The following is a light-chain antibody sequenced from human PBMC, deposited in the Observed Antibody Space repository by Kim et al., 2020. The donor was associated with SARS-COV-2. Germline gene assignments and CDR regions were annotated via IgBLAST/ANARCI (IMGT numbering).Light chain of an antibody. J-gene: IGKJ5*01. Sequence: SVGDRVTITCRASQGISNYLAWYQQKPGKVPKLLIYAASTLQSGVPSRFSGSGSGTDFTLTISSLQPEDVATYYCQKYNSAPAITFGQGTRLEIK. CDR2: AAS. CDR3: QKYNSAPAIT. CDR1: QGISNY. V-gene: IGKV1-27*01.